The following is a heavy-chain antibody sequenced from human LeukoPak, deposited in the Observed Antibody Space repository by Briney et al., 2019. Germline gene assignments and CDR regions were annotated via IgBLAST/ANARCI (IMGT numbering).Heavy chain of an antibody. D-gene: IGHD2-2*01. V-gene: IGHV4-39*01. J-gene: IGHJ4*02. CDR1: GGSISSNLYY. CDR2: IYYSGST. Sequence: SETLSLTCTVSGGSISSNLYYWVWIRQPPGKGLEWIATIYYSGSTYYNPSLKSRVTISIDTSKNQFSLKLSSVTAADTAVYYCARLNTSPSFDYWGQGTLVTVSS. CDR3: ARLNTSPSFDY.